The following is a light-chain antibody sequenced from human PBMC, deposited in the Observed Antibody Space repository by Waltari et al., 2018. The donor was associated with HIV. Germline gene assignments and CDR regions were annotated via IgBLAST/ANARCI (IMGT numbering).Light chain of an antibody. V-gene: IGLV2-14*01. J-gene: IGLJ2*01. CDR3: SSLTTTNTLI. CDR2: QVS. Sequence: QSALTQPAPVSGAPGHSITISCTGTSRAVSAYPYVSWYQQPPGTAPKLIIFQVSNRPSGISDRFSGSKSGNTASLTISGLQAEDEADYYCSSLTTTNTLIFGGGTKVTVL. CDR1: SRAVSAYPY.